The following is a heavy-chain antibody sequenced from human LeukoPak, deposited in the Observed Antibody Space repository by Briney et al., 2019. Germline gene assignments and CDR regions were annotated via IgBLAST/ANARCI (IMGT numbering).Heavy chain of an antibody. CDR2: ISGSGGST. V-gene: IGHV3-23*01. J-gene: IGHJ3*02. CDR1: GFTFSRYW. D-gene: IGHD3-22*01. CDR3: AKDRSGYYFLDAFDI. Sequence: GSLRLSCAASGFTFSRYWMSWVRQAPGKGLEWVSAISGSGGSTYYADSVKGRFTISRDSSKNTLYLQMNSLRAEDTAVYYCAKDRSGYYFLDAFDIWGQGTMVTVSS.